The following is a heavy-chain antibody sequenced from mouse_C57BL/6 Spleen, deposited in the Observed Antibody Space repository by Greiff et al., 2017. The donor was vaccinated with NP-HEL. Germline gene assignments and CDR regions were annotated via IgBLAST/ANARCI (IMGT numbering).Heavy chain of an antibody. D-gene: IGHD1-1*01. CDR3: ARSRYYYGSSYFYYAMDY. CDR2: INPSNGGT. Sequence: QVQLQQSGTELVKPGASVKLSCKASGYTFTSYWMHWVKQRPGQGLEWIGNINPSNGGTNYNEKFKSKATLTVDKSSSTAYMQLSSLTSEDSAVYYGARSRYYYGSSYFYYAMDYWGQGTSVTVSS. CDR1: GYTFTSYW. J-gene: IGHJ4*01. V-gene: IGHV1-53*01.